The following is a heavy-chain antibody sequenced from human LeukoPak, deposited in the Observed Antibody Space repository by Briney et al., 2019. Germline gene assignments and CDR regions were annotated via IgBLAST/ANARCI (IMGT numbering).Heavy chain of an antibody. CDR2: INHSGST. Sequence: SETLSLTCAVYGGSFSGYYWSWIRQPPGKGLEWIGEINHSGSTNYNPSLKSRVTISVDTSKNQFSLKLSSVTAADTAVYYCATRRITSSYWGQGTLVTVSS. J-gene: IGHJ4*02. CDR1: GGSFSGYY. V-gene: IGHV4-34*01. CDR3: ATRRITSSY. D-gene: IGHD5-24*01.